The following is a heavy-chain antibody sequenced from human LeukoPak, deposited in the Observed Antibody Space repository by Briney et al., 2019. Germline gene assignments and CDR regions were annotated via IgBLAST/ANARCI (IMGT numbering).Heavy chain of an antibody. V-gene: IGHV1-2*02. CDR3: ARAIYYDARGGMDV. D-gene: IGHD3-10*02. J-gene: IGHJ6*03. CDR1: GYTFTGYF. Sequence: ASVKVSCKASGYTFTGYFIHWVRQAPGQGLEWMGWINPSSGATNYAENFQGRVTLTRDTSIGTAYMDLSRLRSDDTAVYYCARAIYYDARGGMDVWGKGTTVTVSS. CDR2: INPSSGAT.